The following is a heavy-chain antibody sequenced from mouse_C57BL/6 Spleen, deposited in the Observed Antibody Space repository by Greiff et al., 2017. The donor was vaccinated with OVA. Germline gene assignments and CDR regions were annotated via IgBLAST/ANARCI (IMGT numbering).Heavy chain of an antibody. D-gene: IGHD1-1*01. V-gene: IGHV1-59*01. J-gene: IGHJ2*01. CDR3: ARPGSSRGYYFDY. Sequence: QVQLQQPGAELVRPGTSVKLSCKASGYTFTSYWMHWVKQRPGQGLEWIGVIDPSDSYTNYNQKFKGKATLTVDTSSSTAYMQLSSLTSEDAAVYYCARPGSSRGYYFDYWGQGTTLTVSS. CDR2: IDPSDSYT. CDR1: GYTFTSYW.